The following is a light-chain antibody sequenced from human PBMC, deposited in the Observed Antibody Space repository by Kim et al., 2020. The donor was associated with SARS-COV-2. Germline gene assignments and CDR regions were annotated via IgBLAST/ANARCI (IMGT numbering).Light chain of an antibody. CDR3: QVWDSSSDHRV. Sequence: APGETARITGGGNNMEDHSVHGYQQRPGQAPVLVIYFDTDRPSGIPERFSGSNSGNTATLSISRVEAGDEADYYGQVWDSSSDHRVFGGGTQLTVL. CDR2: FDT. CDR1: NMEDHS. V-gene: IGLV3-21*04. J-gene: IGLJ3*02.